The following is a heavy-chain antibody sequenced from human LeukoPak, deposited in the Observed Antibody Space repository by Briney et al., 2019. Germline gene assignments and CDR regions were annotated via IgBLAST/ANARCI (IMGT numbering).Heavy chain of an antibody. CDR3: ATFTGIGELRAYTFDI. D-gene: IGHD1-7*01. CDR2: IKQHGSEK. J-gene: IGHJ3*02. Sequence: GGSLRLSCAASGFTFSNYWMNWVRQAPGKGLEWVANIKQHGSEKYYVDSVKGRFTTSRDNAKNSLYLQMNSLRAEDTAVYYCATFTGIGELRAYTFDIWGQGTMVTVSS. CDR1: GFTFSNYW. V-gene: IGHV3-7*01.